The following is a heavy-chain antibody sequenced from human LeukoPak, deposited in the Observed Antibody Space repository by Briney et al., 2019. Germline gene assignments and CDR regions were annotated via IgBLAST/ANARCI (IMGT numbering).Heavy chain of an antibody. Sequence: WASVKVSCKASGGTFSSYAISWVRQAPGQGLEWMGRIIPILGIANYAQKFQGRVTITADKSTSTAYMELSSLRSEDTAVYYCAIRGYCSSTSCYEYFDLWGRGTLVTVSS. D-gene: IGHD2-2*01. V-gene: IGHV1-69*04. CDR1: GGTFSSYA. CDR3: AIRGYCSSTSCYEYFDL. J-gene: IGHJ2*01. CDR2: IIPILGIA.